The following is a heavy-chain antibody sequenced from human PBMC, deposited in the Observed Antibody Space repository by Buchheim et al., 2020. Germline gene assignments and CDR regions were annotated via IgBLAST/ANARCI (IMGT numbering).Heavy chain of an antibody. Sequence: EVQLVESGGGLLQPGGSLRLSCAASGFTFINHWMHWVRQAPGKGLVWVSRINGDGSSTSYADSVKGRFTISRDNAKNTLYLQMNSLRAEDTAVYYCARELTSDEAFDIWGQGT. CDR2: INGDGSST. J-gene: IGHJ3*02. CDR3: ARELTSDEAFDI. V-gene: IGHV3-74*01. CDR1: GFTFINHW.